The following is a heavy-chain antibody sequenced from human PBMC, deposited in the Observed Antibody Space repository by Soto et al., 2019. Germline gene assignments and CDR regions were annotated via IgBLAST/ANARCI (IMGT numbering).Heavy chain of an antibody. D-gene: IGHD3-3*01. Sequence: EVQLLESGGGLAQPGGSLRLSCEVSGFTFRKYVMTWVRQAPGKGLEWVSSLSSTGGSTYYADSVKGRFTVSRDNSKNTLFLQMKSLRAEDTAIDYCAKDQGFLEWIPQGGLDVWGPGTTVAVSS. CDR2: LSSTGGST. CDR3: AKDQGFLEWIPQGGLDV. CDR1: GFTFRKYV. V-gene: IGHV3-23*01. J-gene: IGHJ6*02.